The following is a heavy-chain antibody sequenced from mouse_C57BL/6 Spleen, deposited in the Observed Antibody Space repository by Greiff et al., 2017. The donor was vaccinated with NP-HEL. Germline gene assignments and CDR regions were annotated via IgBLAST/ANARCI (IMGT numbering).Heavy chain of an antibody. CDR3: ARRVYDGYYFDY. V-gene: IGHV1-64*01. D-gene: IGHD2-3*01. CDR1: GYTFTSYW. Sequence: QVQLQQPGAELVKPGASVKLSCKASGYTFTSYWMHWVKQRPGQGLEWIGMIHPNSGSTNYNEKFNSKATLTVDKSSSTAYMQLSSLTSEDSAVYYCARRVYDGYYFDYWGQGTTLTVSS. J-gene: IGHJ2*01. CDR2: IHPNSGST.